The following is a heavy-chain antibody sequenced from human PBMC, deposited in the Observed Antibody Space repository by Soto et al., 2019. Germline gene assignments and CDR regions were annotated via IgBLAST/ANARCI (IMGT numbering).Heavy chain of an antibody. Sequence: GGSLRLSCAASGFTFSSYGMHWVRQAPGKGLEWVAVIWYDGTNKYYADSVKGRFTISRDNSKNKLYLQMNSLRAEDTAVYYCARDAYDSSGYYPFDYWGQGTLVTVSS. CDR3: ARDAYDSSGYYPFDY. V-gene: IGHV3-33*01. CDR2: IWYDGTNK. CDR1: GFTFSSYG. D-gene: IGHD3-22*01. J-gene: IGHJ4*02.